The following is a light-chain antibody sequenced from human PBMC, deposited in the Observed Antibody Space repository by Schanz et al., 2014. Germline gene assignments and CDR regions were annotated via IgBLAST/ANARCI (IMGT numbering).Light chain of an antibody. V-gene: IGLV1-51*01. CDR2: DNN. J-gene: IGLJ2*01. CDR3: ATWDSSLSAGV. Sequence: QSVLTQPPSVSAAPGQKVTISCSGSSSNIANNYVSWYQQLPGTAPKLLIYDNNKRPSGIPDRFSGSKSGTSATLGITGLQTGDDADYYCATWDSSLSAGVFGGGTKLTVL. CDR1: SSNIANNY.